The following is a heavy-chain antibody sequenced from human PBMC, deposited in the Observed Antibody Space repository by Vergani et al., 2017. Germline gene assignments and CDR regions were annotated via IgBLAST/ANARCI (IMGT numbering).Heavy chain of an antibody. CDR1: GYTFSNYI. J-gene: IGHJ6*02. D-gene: IGHD4/OR15-4a*01. CDR2: INTKTGTP. Sequence: QVQLVQSGSELTKPGASLKVSCKASGYTFSNYIINWVRQAPGQGLEWIGWINTKTGTPTYAQGFTGRFVFSLDTSVRTAYLQISSLKAEDSAVYYCARVRDYGVVRYYNYGLDVGGQGTTVTVSS. V-gene: IGHV7-4-1*02. CDR3: ARVRDYGVVRYYNYGLDV.